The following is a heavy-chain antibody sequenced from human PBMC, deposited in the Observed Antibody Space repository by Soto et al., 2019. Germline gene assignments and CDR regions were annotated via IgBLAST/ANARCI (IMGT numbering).Heavy chain of an antibody. J-gene: IGHJ6*02. CDR2: ISAYNGNT. V-gene: IGHV1-18*01. CDR1: GYTFTSYG. Sequence: QVQRVQSGAEVKKPGASVKVSCKASGYTFTSYGISCVRQAPGQGIEWMGWISAYNGNTKYAQKLQGRVTMTTDTSTSTAYMELRGMRSDDTDVYYCERRAPPMDVWGQGTTVTVSS. CDR3: ERRAPPMDV.